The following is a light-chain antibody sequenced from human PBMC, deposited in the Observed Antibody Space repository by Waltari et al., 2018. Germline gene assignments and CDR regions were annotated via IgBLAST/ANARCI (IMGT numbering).Light chain of an antibody. CDR2: LNFDGTH. V-gene: IGLV4-69*01. CDR3: QTWGTAAHVV. J-gene: IGLJ2*01. CDR1: SGHSSYA. Sequence: QLVVTQSPSASASLGASINLTCTLSSGHSSYAVAWHQQHSQKGPRFLMKLNFDGTHDKGDGVPTRFTGSNSGAERYLTSSSLQSEDEADYDCQTWGTAAHVVFGGGTKLTVL.